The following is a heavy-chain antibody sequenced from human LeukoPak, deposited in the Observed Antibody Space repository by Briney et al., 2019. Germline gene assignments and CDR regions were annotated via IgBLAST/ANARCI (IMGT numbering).Heavy chain of an antibody. V-gene: IGHV3-23*01. CDR1: GFTFSSYA. CDR2: ISGSGGST. J-gene: IGHJ4*02. D-gene: IGHD3-3*01. Sequence: PGGSLRLSCAASGFTFSSYAMNWVRQAPGKGLEWVSVISGSGGSTYYADSVKGRFTISRDNSKNTLYLQMNSLRAEDTAVYYCAKAASITIFGVVRPIDYWGQGTLVTVSS. CDR3: AKAASITIFGVVRPIDY.